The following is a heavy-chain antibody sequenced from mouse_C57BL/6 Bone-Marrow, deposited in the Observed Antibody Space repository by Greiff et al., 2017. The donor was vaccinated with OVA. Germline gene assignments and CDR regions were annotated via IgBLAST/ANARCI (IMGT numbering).Heavy chain of an antibody. CDR3: ARKIYYYGSSYPDY. CDR1: GYAFTNYL. V-gene: IGHV1-54*01. J-gene: IGHJ2*01. Sequence: QVQLKQSGAELVRPGTSVKVSCKASGYAFTNYLIEWVKQRPGQGLEWIGVINPGSGGTNYNEKFKGKATLTADKSSSTAYMQLSSLTSEDSAVYFCARKIYYYGSSYPDYWGQGTTLTVSS. D-gene: IGHD1-1*01. CDR2: INPGSGGT.